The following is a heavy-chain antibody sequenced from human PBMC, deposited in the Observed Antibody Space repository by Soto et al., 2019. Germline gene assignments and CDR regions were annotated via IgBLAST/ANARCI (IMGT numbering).Heavy chain of an antibody. CDR2: INPFDGNA. V-gene: IGHV1-46*04. D-gene: IGHD4-4*01. Sequence: QVQLVQSGAEVTKPGASVRLSCKASGYDFIRHHIHWVRQAPGQGHECLGFINPFDGNATHAQKLQGRVTMTRDKSTSTVYLELSSLRPEDAAVYYCARDYLSSKTSLSYFDYWGRGALVTVSA. CDR1: GYDFIRHH. J-gene: IGHJ4*02. CDR3: ARDYLSSKTSLSYFDY.